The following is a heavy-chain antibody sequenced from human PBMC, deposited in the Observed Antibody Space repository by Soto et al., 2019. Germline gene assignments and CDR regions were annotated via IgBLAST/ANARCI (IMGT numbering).Heavy chain of an antibody. J-gene: IGHJ4*02. CDR3: ARRRGLFDY. CDR2: IYYSGST. CDR1: IGSISNYY. Sequence: SETLFLTCTVSIGSISNYYWSWIRQPPGKGLEWIGYIYYSGSTNYNPSLKSRVTISVDTSKNQFPLKLSSVTAADTAVYYCARRRGLFDYWGQGTLVTVSS. D-gene: IGHD3-10*01. V-gene: IGHV4-59*12.